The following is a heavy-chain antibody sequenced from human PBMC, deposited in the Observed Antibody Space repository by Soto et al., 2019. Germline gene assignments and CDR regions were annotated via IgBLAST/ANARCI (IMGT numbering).Heavy chain of an antibody. Sequence: QVTLKESGPVLVKPTETLTLTCTVSGFSLSNARMGVSWIRQPPGKALEWLAHIFSNDEKSYSTSLKSRLIICEDTTKTQVVLTMTNIDPVDTDSYYWARARGVYYGMDVWGQGTTVTVSS. CDR1: GFSLSNARMG. CDR2: IFSNDEK. V-gene: IGHV2-26*01. J-gene: IGHJ6*02. CDR3: ARARGVYYGMDV. D-gene: IGHD6-25*01.